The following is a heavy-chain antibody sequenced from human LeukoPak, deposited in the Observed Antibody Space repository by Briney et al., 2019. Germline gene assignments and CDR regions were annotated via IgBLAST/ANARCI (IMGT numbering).Heavy chain of an antibody. CDR3: ARRSGRRYEY. D-gene: IGHD5-24*01. CDR1: GFTFRSYE. V-gene: IGHV3-48*03. CDR2: ISGGGEST. Sequence: GGSLRLSCAASGFTFRSYEMNWVRHAPGRGLEWVSHISGGGESTVYPDAVKGRFTISRDNAKNSLYLQMDSLRVEDTGVYYCARRSGRRYEYWGQGVLVTVSP. J-gene: IGHJ4*02.